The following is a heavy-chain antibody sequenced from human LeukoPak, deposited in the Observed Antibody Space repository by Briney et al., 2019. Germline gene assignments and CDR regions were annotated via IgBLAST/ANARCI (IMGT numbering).Heavy chain of an antibody. CDR2: ISSSGSTI. CDR3: ARAMSAWGVAFDI. J-gene: IGHJ3*02. CDR1: GFTFSDYY. Sequence: GGSLRLSCAASGFTFSDYYMSWIRQAPGKGLEWVSYISSSGSTIYYADSVKGRLTISRDNAKNSLYLQMNSLRAEDTAVYYCARAMSAWGVAFDIWGQGTMVTVSS. D-gene: IGHD3-16*01. V-gene: IGHV3-11*04.